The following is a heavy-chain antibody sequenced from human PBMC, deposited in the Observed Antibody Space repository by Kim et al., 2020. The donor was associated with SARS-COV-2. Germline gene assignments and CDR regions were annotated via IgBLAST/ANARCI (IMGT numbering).Heavy chain of an antibody. CDR2: ISGSGGST. CDR3: AKEGTYCSGGSCFDWFDP. D-gene: IGHD2-15*01. J-gene: IGHJ5*02. CDR1: GFTFSSYA. V-gene: IGHV3-23*01. Sequence: GGSLRLSCAASGFTFSSYAMSWVRQAPGKGLEWVSAISGSGGSTYYADSVKGRFTSSRDNSKNTLYLQMNSLRAEDTAVYYGAKEGTYCSGGSCFDWFDPWGQGTLVTVSS.